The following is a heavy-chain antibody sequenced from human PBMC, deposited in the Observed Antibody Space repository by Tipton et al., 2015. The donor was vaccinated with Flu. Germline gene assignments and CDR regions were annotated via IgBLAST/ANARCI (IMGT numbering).Heavy chain of an antibody. V-gene: IGHV3-33*01. Sequence: SLRLSCTASGFVFSVYAIHWVRQAPGKGLERVSVIWNDGSKKYYAESVMGRFTISRDNTQKMVYLQMNSLRAEDTAVYYCARDHIGYNPFYGLDVWGQGATVSV. CDR2: IWNDGSKK. CDR1: GFVFSVYA. CDR3: ARDHIGYNPFYGLDV. D-gene: IGHD5-18*01. J-gene: IGHJ6*02.